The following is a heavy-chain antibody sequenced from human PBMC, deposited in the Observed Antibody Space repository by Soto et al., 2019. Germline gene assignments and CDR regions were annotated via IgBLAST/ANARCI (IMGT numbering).Heavy chain of an antibody. CDR1: GFIFSTYG. J-gene: IGHJ4*02. CDR2: IWYDGSNK. D-gene: IGHD6-13*01. V-gene: IGHV3-33*01. Sequence: QVQLVESGGGVVQPARSLRLSCAASGFIFSTYGMHWVRQAPGKGLEWVAVIWYDGSNKYYADSVKGRLTVSRDNSKNTLYLQMNSLRAEDTAVYYCARDNSGTLAASGGLDYWGQGTLVTVSS. CDR3: ARDNSGTLAASGGLDY.